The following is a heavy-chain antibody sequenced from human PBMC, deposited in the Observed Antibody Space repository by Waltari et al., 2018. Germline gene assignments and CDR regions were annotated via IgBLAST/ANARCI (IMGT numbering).Heavy chain of an antibody. Sequence: QVQLQESGPGLVKPSQTLSLTCTVSGGSISSGSYYWSWIRQPAGKGLEWIGRIYTSGSTNYNPSLKSRVTISVDTSKNQFSLKLSSVTAADTAVYYCARGDSGSPWCAFDIWGQGTMVTVSS. CDR1: GGSISSGSYY. CDR3: ARGDSGSPWCAFDI. D-gene: IGHD1-26*01. J-gene: IGHJ3*02. V-gene: IGHV4-61*02. CDR2: IYTSGST.